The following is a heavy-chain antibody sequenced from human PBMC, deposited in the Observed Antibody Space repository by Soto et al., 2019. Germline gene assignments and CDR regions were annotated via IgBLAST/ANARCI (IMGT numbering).Heavy chain of an antibody. CDR3: ARVATIANWFDP. V-gene: IGHV4-61*01. CDR1: GGSVSSGSYY. D-gene: IGHD5-12*01. CDR2: IYYSGNT. J-gene: IGHJ5*02. Sequence: SETLSLTCTVSGGSVSSGSYYWSWIRQPPGKGLEWIGYIYYSGNTNYNPSLKSRVTISVDTSKNQFSLKLSSVTAADTAVYYCARVATIANWFDPWGQGTLVTV.